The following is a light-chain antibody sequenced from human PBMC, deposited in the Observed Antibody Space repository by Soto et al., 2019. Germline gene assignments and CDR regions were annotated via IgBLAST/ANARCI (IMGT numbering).Light chain of an antibody. J-gene: IGKJ4*01. CDR1: QSVSIK. CDR3: QHYNNWPLT. CDR2: GAS. Sequence: EIVMTQSPATLSVSPGERATLSCRASQSVSIKLAWYKQKPGQAPRLLIYGASTRATGIPARFSGSGSGTEFTLTLSSLQSEDFAVYYCQHYNNWPLTFGGGTKVEIK. V-gene: IGKV3-15*01.